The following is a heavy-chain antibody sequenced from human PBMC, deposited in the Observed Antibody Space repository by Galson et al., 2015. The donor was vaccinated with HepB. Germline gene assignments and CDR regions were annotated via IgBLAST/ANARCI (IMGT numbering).Heavy chain of an antibody. CDR2: ISAYSGNT. D-gene: IGHD1-26*01. J-gene: IGHJ4*02. CDR3: ARAGGEWEPLDS. CDR1: GYSFSTNG. V-gene: IGHV1-18*01. Sequence: SVKVSCKASGYSFSTNGIAWVRQAPGQGLEWVGWISAYSGNTKYAENFQDRVVLTAETSTTTAYMELRSLRFDDTALYYCARAGGEWEPLDSWGQGTLVSVSA.